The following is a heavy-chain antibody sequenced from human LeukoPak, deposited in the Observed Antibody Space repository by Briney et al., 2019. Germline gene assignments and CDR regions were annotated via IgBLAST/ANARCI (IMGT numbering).Heavy chain of an antibody. CDR2: IHSSGNS. Sequence: MASETLSLTCTVSGGSISGTDLYWGWIRQLPGKGLEWIGNIHSSGNSFCNPSLKSRVTMSVDTSKNQFSLKLSSVTAADTAVYYCARSTTVGNRFGLKDYYYYGMDVWGQGTTVTVSS. CDR3: ARSTTVGNRFGLKDYYYYGMDV. J-gene: IGHJ6*02. D-gene: IGHD4-17*01. V-gene: IGHV4-39*07. CDR1: GGSISGTDLY.